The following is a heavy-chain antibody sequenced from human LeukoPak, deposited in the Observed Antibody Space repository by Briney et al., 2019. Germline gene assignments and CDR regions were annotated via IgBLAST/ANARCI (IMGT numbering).Heavy chain of an antibody. CDR1: GGSISSYY. CDR2: IYSTGSA. CDR3: ARDLGFWSGPDY. V-gene: IGHV4-4*07. Sequence: SETLSLTCTVSGGSISSYYWSWIGHPAGKGLQGIGRIYSTGSANYNPSLKSRVTMSVDTSKNQFSLRLNSMTAADTAVYYCARDLGFWSGPDYWGHGTLVTVSS. D-gene: IGHD3-3*01. J-gene: IGHJ4*01.